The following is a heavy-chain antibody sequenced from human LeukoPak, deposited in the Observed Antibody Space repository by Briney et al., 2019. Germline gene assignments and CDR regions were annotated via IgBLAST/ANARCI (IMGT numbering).Heavy chain of an antibody. CDR1: GFTFSDYY. CDR2: ISSSGSTI. J-gene: IGHJ3*02. CDR3: ASTPPRSFDAFDI. V-gene: IGHV3-11*01. Sequence: GGSLRLSCAASGFTFSDYYMRWIRQAPGKGLEWVSYISSSGSTIYYADSVKGRFTISRDNAKNSLYLQMNSLRAEDTAVYYCASTPPRSFDAFDIWGQGTMVTVSS. D-gene: IGHD3-10*01.